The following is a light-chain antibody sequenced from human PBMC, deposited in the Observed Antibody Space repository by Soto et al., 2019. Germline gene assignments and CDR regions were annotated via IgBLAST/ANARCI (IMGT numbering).Light chain of an antibody. CDR1: NSDVGSYNR. Sequence: QSALTQPPSVSGSPGQSVTISCTGTNSDVGSYNRVSWFQQSPGTAPKLFIYEVTNRPSGVPDRFSGSKSGNTASLTISALQAEDEGDYYCVSYTTGSPVVFGGGTKLTVL. CDR2: EVT. V-gene: IGLV2-18*02. J-gene: IGLJ2*01. CDR3: VSYTTGSPVV.